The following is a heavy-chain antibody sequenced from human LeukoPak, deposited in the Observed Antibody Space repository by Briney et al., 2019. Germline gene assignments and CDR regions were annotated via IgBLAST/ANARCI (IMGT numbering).Heavy chain of an antibody. J-gene: IGHJ4*02. CDR2: IYYSGST. V-gene: IGHV4-59*01. CDR3: ARDRGYCSSTSCYTRFDY. D-gene: IGHD2-2*02. CDR1: GGSISSYY. Sequence: SETLSLTCAVSGGSISSYYWSWIRQPPGKGLEWIGYIYYSGSTNYNPSLKSRVTISVDTSKNQFSLKLSSGTAADTAVYYCARDRGYCSSTSCYTRFDYWSQGTLVTVSS.